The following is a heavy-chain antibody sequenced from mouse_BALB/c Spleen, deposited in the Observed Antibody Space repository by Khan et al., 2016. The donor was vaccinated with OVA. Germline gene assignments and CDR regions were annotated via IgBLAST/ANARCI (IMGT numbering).Heavy chain of an antibody. CDR3: ARLEDI. CDR1: GFSLTSYG. CDR2: IWAGGST. Sequence: QVQLKQSGPGLVAPSQSLSITCTVSGFSLTSYGVHWVRQPPGKGLEWLGVIWAGGSTNYNSALMSRLSISKDNSKSQVFLKMNRLQTDDTAMYCCARLEDIWGQGTTLTVSS. D-gene: IGHD1-3*01. V-gene: IGHV2-9*02. J-gene: IGHJ2*01.